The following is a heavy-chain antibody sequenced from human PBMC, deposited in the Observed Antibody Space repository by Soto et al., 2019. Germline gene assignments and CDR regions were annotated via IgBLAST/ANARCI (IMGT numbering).Heavy chain of an antibody. D-gene: IGHD6-6*01. Sequence: SETLSLTCTVSSAPVSSTTYTWGWIRQPPGKGLEWVASVYYGGRSYYNPSLNSRFTISRDNAKNSLYLQMNSLRAEDMAVYYCARVYSNSFRFYYYYHGMDVWGQGTTVTVSS. CDR3: ARVYSNSFRFYYYYHGMDV. CDR2: VYYGGRS. J-gene: IGHJ6*02. V-gene: IGHV4-39*02. CDR1: SAPVSSTTYT.